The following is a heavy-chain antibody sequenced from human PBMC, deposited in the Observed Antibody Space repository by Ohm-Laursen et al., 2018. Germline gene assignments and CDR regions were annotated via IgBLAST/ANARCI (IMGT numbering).Heavy chain of an antibody. J-gene: IGHJ4*02. V-gene: IGHV1-2*02. CDR3: ARDPTTLNWNDRTRYFDY. D-gene: IGHD1-1*01. CDR1: GYTFTGYY. CDR2: INPNSGGT. Sequence: ASSVKVSCKTSGYTFTGYYMHWVRQAPGQGLEWMGWINPNSGGTNYAQKFQGRVTMTRDTSISTAYMELSRLRSDDTAVYYCARDPTTLNWNDRTRYFDYWGQGTLVTVSS.